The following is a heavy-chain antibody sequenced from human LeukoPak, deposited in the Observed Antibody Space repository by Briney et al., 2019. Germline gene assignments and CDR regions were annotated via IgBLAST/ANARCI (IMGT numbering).Heavy chain of an antibody. CDR1: GFTFSEYY. D-gene: IGHD3-10*01. CDR2: ISSSGSTT. J-gene: IGHJ4*02. Sequence: GGSLRLSCAASGFTFSEYYMSRIRQAPGKGLEWVSYISSSGSTTYYADSVKGRFTISRDNAKNSLYLQMNSLRAEDTAVYYCAREMDGPYGSGSPLDYWGQGTLVTVSS. V-gene: IGHV3-11*01. CDR3: AREMDGPYGSGSPLDY.